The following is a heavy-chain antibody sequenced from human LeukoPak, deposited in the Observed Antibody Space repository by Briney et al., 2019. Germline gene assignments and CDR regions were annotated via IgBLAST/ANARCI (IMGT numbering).Heavy chain of an antibody. CDR3: ARGRSYGSGRRTFDY. CDR2: INHSGST. D-gene: IGHD3-10*01. CDR1: GGSFSGYY. Sequence: ASETLSLNCAVYGGSFSGYYWSWIRQPPGKGLEWIGEINHSGSTNYNPSLKSRVTISVDTSKNQFSLKLSSVTAADTAVYYCARGRSYGSGRRTFDYWGQGTLVTVSS. J-gene: IGHJ4*02. V-gene: IGHV4-34*01.